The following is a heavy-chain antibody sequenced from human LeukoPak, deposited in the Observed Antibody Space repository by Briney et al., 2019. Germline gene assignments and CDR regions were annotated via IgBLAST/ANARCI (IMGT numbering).Heavy chain of an antibody. CDR2: ISAYYGNT. CDR1: GYTFTSYG. D-gene: IGHD2-15*01. Sequence: VASVKVSCKSSGYTFTSYGISWVRQAPGQGLEWMGWISAYYGNTNYAQKLQDRVTMTTDTSTSIAYMELRSLRSDDTAVYYCAKDRQHSPLYYFDYWGQGTLVTVSS. J-gene: IGHJ4*02. CDR3: AKDRQHSPLYYFDY. V-gene: IGHV1-18*01.